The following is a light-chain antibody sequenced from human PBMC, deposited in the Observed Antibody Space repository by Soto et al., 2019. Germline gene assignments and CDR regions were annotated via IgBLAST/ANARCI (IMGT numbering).Light chain of an antibody. V-gene: IGKV3-15*01. CDR2: GAS. CDR1: QSVSSN. J-gene: IGKJ1*01. CDR3: QKYKKWPWP. Sequence: EIVLTQSPATLSVSPGERATLSCRASQSVSSNLAWYQQKPGQAPRLLIYGASTRAPGIPARFSGSGSGTEFTLTISSLKSEYVAVYSCQKYKKWPWPVGQGT.